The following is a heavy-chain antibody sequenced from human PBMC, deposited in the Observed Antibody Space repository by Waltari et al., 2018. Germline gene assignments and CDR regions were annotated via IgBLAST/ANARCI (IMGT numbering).Heavy chain of an antibody. Sequence: QVQLVQSGAEVKKPGSSVKVSCKASGGTFSSYAISWVRQAPGQGLEWMGGIIPIFGTANYERKFQGRVTSTADESTSTAYMELSSLRSEDTAVYYCARGGEVGIYGSGRYWGQGTLVTVSS. D-gene: IGHD3-10*01. CDR3: ARGGEVGIYGSGRY. V-gene: IGHV1-69*12. J-gene: IGHJ4*02. CDR1: GGTFSSYA. CDR2: IIPIFGTA.